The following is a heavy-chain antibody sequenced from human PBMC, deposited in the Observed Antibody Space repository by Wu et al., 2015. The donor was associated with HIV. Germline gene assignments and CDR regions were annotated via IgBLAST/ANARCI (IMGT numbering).Heavy chain of an antibody. CDR1: GYTFIGYY. CDR3: ARAPWGVVVLGATVNWGFDP. V-gene: IGHV1-2*02. J-gene: IGHJ5*02. CDR2: INPNSGFT. D-gene: IGHD2-15*01. Sequence: QDQLRQSGAEVKKPGASVKVSCKASGYTFIGYYIHWVRQAPGQGLQWMGWINPNSGFTNYAQTFQGRVTMTRDTSINTAYMELNRLTSDDTAVYFCARAPWGVVVLGATVNWGFDPWGQGTLVTVSS.